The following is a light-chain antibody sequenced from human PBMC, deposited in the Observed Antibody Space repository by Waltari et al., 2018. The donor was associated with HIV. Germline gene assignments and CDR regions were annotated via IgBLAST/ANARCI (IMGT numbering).Light chain of an antibody. CDR1: SSDVGDYKY. Sequence: QSALTQPASVSGSPGQSITISCPGTSSDVGDYKYVSWYQQHPGKAPKLIISDVNKRASGVSSRFSGSKSGNTASLTISGLQAEDEADYSCSSYTTARVFVFGGGTKLTVL. J-gene: IGLJ3*02. CDR3: SSYTTARVFV. V-gene: IGLV2-14*01. CDR2: DVN.